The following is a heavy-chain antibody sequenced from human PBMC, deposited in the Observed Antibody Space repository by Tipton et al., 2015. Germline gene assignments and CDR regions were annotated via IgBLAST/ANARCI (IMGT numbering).Heavy chain of an antibody. CDR1: GFMFSRNG. J-gene: IGHJ6*02. CDR3: AKDRSFTMVRGATRLSYGLDV. Sequence: RSLRLSCAASGFMFSRNGMHWVRQAPGKGLEWVALISHDGSTRYYADSVKGRVIISRDNSKSTLYLQMNSLTAEDTAVYYCAKDRSFTMVRGATRLSYGLDVWGQGTTFTVSS. CDR2: ISHDGSTR. V-gene: IGHV3-30*18. D-gene: IGHD3-10*01.